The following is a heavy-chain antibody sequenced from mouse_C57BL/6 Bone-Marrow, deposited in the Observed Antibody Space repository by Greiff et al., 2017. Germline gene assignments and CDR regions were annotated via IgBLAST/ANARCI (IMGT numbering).Heavy chain of an antibody. CDR1: GFTFSDYY. CDR2: INYDGSST. Sequence: EVKLMESEGGLVQPGSSMKLSCTASGFTFSDYYMAWVRQVPEKGLEWVANINYDGSSTYYLDSLKSRFIISRDNAKNILYLQMSSLKSEDTATYYCARARVYFDYWGQGTTLTVSS. J-gene: IGHJ2*01. CDR3: ARARVYFDY. V-gene: IGHV5-16*01.